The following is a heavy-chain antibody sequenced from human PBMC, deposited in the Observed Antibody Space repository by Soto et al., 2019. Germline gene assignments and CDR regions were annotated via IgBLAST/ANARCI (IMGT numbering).Heavy chain of an antibody. Sequence: QVQLVQSGSELKEPGASVKVSCKASGYTFTNYAMNWVRQAPGQGLEWMGWINTNTRNPTYAQGFTGWLVFSLDTSVSTAYLQIYSLKAEDTAVYYCARGYGFCSGASCHFDYWGQGTLVTVSS. V-gene: IGHV7-4-1*01. CDR2: INTNTRNP. CDR1: GYTFTNYA. CDR3: ARGYGFCSGASCHFDY. J-gene: IGHJ4*02. D-gene: IGHD2-15*01.